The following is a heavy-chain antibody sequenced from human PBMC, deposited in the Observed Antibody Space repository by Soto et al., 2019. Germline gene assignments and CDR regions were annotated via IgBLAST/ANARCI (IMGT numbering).Heavy chain of an antibody. D-gene: IGHD3-22*01. J-gene: IGHJ6*02. CDR1: GFTFSSYA. Sequence: EVQLLESGGGLVQPGGSLRLSCAASGFTFSSYAMSWVRQAPGKGLEWVSAISGSGGSTYYADSVKGRFTISSDNSKNTLYLQMNILRAEDTAVYYCAKPLGNYYDSSGYYYYYGMDVWGQGTTVTVSS. CDR2: ISGSGGST. V-gene: IGHV3-23*01. CDR3: AKPLGNYYDSSGYYYYYGMDV.